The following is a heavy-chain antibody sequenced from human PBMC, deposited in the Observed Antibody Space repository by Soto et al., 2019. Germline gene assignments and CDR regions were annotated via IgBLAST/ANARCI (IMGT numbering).Heavy chain of an antibody. Sequence: GGSLRLSCSTSGFTFSSFAMSWVRQAPGKGLEWVSSISANSGSTYYADSVEGRFTISRDTSKNTLYLQMNSLRVDDTAVYYWAKRTSYSSSPYFDYWGKGTLVTMSS. CDR3: AKRTSYSSSPYFDY. CDR1: GFTFSSFA. D-gene: IGHD6-6*01. J-gene: IGHJ4*02. V-gene: IGHV3-23*01. CDR2: ISANSGST.